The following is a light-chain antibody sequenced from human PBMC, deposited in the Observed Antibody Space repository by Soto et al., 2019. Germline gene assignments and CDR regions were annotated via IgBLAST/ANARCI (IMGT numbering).Light chain of an antibody. V-gene: IGLV1-40*01. CDR3: QSYDSSLSGSV. CDR2: GNS. CDR1: SSNIGAGYD. J-gene: IGLJ7*01. Sequence: QSVLTQPPSVSGAPGQRVTISCTGSSSNIGAGYDVHWYQQLPGTAPKLLIYGNSNRPSGVPDRFSGSKSGTSASLAIPGLQAEDEADYYCQSYDSSLSGSVFVGGTQLTVL.